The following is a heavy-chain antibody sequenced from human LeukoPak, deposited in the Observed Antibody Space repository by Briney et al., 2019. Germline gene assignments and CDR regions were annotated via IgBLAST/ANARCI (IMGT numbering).Heavy chain of an antibody. V-gene: IGHV3-73*01. J-gene: IGHJ4*02. CDR1: GFTFSGSA. CDR3: AKGGLLVASFDY. Sequence: PGGSLKLSCAASGFTFSGSAMHWVRQASGKGLEWVGRIRSKANSYATAYAASVKGRFTISRDDSKNTLYLQMNSLRAEDTAVYYCAKGGLLVASFDYWGQGTLVTVSS. D-gene: IGHD5-12*01. CDR2: IRSKANSYAT.